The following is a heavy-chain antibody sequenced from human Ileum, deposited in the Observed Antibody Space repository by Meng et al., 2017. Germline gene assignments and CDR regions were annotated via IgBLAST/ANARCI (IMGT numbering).Heavy chain of an antibody. CDR1: GTSIRISIYD. CDR3: ARERADIVASHGDH. CDR2: IYYSGST. Sequence: PSLTLATTLTLSGTSIRISIYDWGLSRHPPGKGLEWIGTIYYSGSTYYSPSLQSRVTISVDTSKNQFSLKLSSVTAADTAVYYCARERADIVASHGDHWGQGTLVTVSS. D-gene: IGHD5-12*01. V-gene: IGHV4-39*07. J-gene: IGHJ4*02.